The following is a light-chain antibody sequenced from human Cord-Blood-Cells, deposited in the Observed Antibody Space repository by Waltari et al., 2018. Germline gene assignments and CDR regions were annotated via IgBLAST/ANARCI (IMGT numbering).Light chain of an antibody. V-gene: IGKV1-39*01. CDR2: AAS. J-gene: IGKJ2*01. CDR3: XQSYSTXNT. CDR1: QSMXNY. Sequence: DIQMTQSPSXLSASVXDRVXXTCRESQSMXNYLNEYQXKPGKTXXLLIYAASSFQSGVPSXXSGXXSGTDFTLTXSSLXPXDFATYYCXQSYSTXNTFGXXTKLEIX.